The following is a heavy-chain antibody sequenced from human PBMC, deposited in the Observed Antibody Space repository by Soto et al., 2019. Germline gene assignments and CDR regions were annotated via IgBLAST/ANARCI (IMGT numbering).Heavy chain of an antibody. Sequence: SLKVSCKSSGGTFSSYAIIWVRQAPGQGLEWMGGIIPIFGTANYAQKFQGRVTITADESTSTAYMELSSLISEDTAVYYCARVGVGATKLYYYYYGMDVWGQGTKVTVSS. CDR1: GGTFSSYA. CDR2: IIPIFGTA. D-gene: IGHD1-26*01. V-gene: IGHV1-69*13. J-gene: IGHJ6*02. CDR3: ARVGVGATKLYYYYYGMDV.